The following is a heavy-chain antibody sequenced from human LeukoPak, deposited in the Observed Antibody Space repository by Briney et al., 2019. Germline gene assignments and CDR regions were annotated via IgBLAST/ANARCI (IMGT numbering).Heavy chain of an antibody. D-gene: IGHD3-16*02. J-gene: IGHJ2*01. CDR1: AGSISAYY. V-gene: IGHV4-59*08. Sequence: SETLSLTCTVSAGSISAYYWTWIRPPPGKGLEWIGYPSDSGSRNYKSPLKSRASMSVDTSKRLFSLTLTSVTAADTAVYYCARIVRQDGGYLDLWGRGSLVTVSS. CDR3: ARIVRQDGGYLDL. CDR2: PSDSGSR.